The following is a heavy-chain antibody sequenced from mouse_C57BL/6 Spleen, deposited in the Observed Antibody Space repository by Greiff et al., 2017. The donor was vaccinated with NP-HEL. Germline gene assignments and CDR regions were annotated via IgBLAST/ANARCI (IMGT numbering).Heavy chain of an antibody. J-gene: IGHJ1*03. D-gene: IGHD2-4*01. CDR1: GYTFTDYN. CDR3: AREGDYDYDWYFDV. V-gene: IGHV1-18*01. Sequence: EVQLQQSGPELVKPGASVKIPCKASGYTFTDYNMDWVKQSHGKSLEWIGDINPNNGGTIYNQKFKGKATLTVDKSSSTAYMELRSLTSEDTAVYYCAREGDYDYDWYFDVWGTGTTVTVSS. CDR2: INPNNGGT.